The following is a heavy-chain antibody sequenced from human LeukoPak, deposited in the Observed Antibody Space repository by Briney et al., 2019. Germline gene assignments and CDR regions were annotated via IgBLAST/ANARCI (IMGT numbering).Heavy chain of an antibody. V-gene: IGHV4-39*01. Sequence: SGTLSLTCTVSGDSITSGTYYWGWIRQPPGKGLEWIGSIYYNGNTYYNPSLKSRVTISVDTSKNQFPLKLSSVTAADTAVYYCARHAGGIAAAGTRPFDYWGQGTLVTVSS. CDR2: IYYNGNT. D-gene: IGHD6-13*01. CDR3: ARHAGGIAAAGTRPFDY. CDR1: GDSITSGTYY. J-gene: IGHJ4*02.